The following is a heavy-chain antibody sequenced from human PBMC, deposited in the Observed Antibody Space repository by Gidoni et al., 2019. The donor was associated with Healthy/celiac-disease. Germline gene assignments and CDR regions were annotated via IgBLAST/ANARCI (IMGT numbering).Heavy chain of an antibody. CDR1: GGSSSSYY. V-gene: IGHV4-4*07. CDR2: IYTSGST. Sequence: QVQLQASGPGLVKPAETLSLTCTVSGGSSSSYYWSWIRQPAGKGLEWIGRIYTSGSTNYNPSLKSRVTMSVDTSKNQFSLKLSSVTAADTAVYYCARDLSSSWYSPWFDPWGQGTLVTVSS. J-gene: IGHJ5*02. D-gene: IGHD6-13*01. CDR3: ARDLSSSWYSPWFDP.